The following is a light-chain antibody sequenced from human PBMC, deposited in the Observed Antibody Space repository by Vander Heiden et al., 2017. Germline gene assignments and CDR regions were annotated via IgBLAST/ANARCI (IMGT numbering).Light chain of an antibody. V-gene: IGKV1-33*01. CDR2: DAS. CDR1: QDISNY. CDR3: QQYDNLPLG. Sequence: IQMTQSPSSLSASVGDRVTITCQASQDISNYLNWYQQKPGKAPKLLIYDASNLETGVPSRFSGSGSGTDFTFTISSLQPEDIATYYCQQYDNLPLGFGGGTKVEIK. J-gene: IGKJ4*01.